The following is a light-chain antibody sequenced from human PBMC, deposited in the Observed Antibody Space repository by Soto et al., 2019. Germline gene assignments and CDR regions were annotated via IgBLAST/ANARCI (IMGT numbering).Light chain of an antibody. V-gene: IGLV2-14*03. J-gene: IGLJ2*01. CDR2: DVS. CDR1: RSDVGGYNY. CDR3: TSYTSSRTLV. Sequence: QSALTQPASVSGSPGQSITISCTGTRSDVGGYNYVSWYQQHPGKAPKLMIYDVSNRPSGVSNRFSGSKSGNTASLTVSGLQAEDEADYYCTSYTSSRTLVFGGGTKLTVL.